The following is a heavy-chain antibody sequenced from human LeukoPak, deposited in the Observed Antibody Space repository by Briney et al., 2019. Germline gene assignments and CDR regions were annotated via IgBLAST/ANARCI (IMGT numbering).Heavy chain of an antibody. CDR1: GGSISSYY. J-gene: IGHJ6*03. CDR2: IYYSGST. Sequence: SETLPLTCTVSGGSISSYYWSWIRQPPGKGLEWIGYIYYSGSTNYNPSLKSRVTISVDTSKNQFSLKLSSVTAADTAVYYCARSNYYDSSGYLYYYYYCMDVWGKGTTVTVSS. CDR3: ARSNYYDSSGYLYYYYYCMDV. D-gene: IGHD3-22*01. V-gene: IGHV4-59*01.